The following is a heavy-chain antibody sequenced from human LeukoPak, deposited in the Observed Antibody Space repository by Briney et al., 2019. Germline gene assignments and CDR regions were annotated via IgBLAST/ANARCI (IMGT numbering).Heavy chain of an antibody. CDR2: INHSGST. V-gene: IGHV4-34*01. CDR3: ARGINGDYDY. J-gene: IGHJ4*02. CDR1: GGSFSGYY. D-gene: IGHD4-17*01. Sequence: SETLSLTCAVYGGSFSGYYWSWIRQPPEKGPEWIGEINHSGSTNYNPSLKSRVTISVDTSKNQFSLKLSSVTAADTAVYYCARGINGDYDYWGQGTLVTVSS.